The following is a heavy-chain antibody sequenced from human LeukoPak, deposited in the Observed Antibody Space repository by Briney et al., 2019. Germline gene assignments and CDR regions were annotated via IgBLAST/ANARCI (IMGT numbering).Heavy chain of an antibody. CDR3: TRSLKRRYDISRWDFDY. Sequence: GGSLRLCCTASGFTFGDYAMSWFRQAPGKGLEWVGFIRSKAHGGTTEYAASVKGRFTISRDDSKSIAYLQMNSLKTEDTAVYYCTRSLKRRYDISRWDFDYWGQGTLVTVSS. D-gene: IGHD3-22*01. CDR1: GFTFGDYA. V-gene: IGHV3-49*03. J-gene: IGHJ4*02. CDR2: IRSKAHGGTT.